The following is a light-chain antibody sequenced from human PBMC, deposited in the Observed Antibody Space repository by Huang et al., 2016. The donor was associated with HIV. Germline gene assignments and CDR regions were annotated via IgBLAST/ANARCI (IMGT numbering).Light chain of an antibody. CDR2: DVS. CDR3: QQYNFYPWT. J-gene: IGKJ1*01. CDR1: QNLAGW. V-gene: IGKV1-5*01. Sequence: DIQMTQSPSTLSASVGDRVTITCRASQNLAGWLAWYQHKPGKAPKLLIDDVSSLEAGVPATFSGSGSGTEFTLTISGLQPDDFATYYCQQYNFYPWTFGQGTKVEIK.